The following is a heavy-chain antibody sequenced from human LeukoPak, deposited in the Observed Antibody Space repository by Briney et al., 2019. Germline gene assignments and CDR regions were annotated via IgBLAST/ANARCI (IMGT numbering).Heavy chain of an antibody. Sequence: PGGSLRLSCAASGFTFSSYGMSWVRRAPGKGLEWVSAISAGGAGTYYADSVKGRFTISRDNSKNTLYLQMNSLRAEDTALYYCAKNRGPWDFDYWGQGTRVTVSS. CDR1: GFTFSSYG. D-gene: IGHD1-26*01. CDR3: AKNRGPWDFDY. J-gene: IGHJ4*02. CDR2: ISAGGAGT. V-gene: IGHV3-23*01.